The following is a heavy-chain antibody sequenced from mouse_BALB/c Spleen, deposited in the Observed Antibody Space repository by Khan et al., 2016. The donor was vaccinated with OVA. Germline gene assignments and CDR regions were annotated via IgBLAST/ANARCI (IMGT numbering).Heavy chain of an antibody. CDR3: TRHRGYYGSNHYFDY. CDR2: ISSGGSYT. Sequence: VQLKESGGDLVRPGGSLKLSCAASGFSFSSYSMSWVRQTPEKRLEWVATISSGGSYTYSPDSVKGRFTISRDNAKNTLYLQMSSLKSEDTALYYCTRHRGYYGSNHYFDYWGQGTTLTVSA. V-gene: IGHV5-6-4*01. CDR1: GFSFSSYS. J-gene: IGHJ2*01. D-gene: IGHD1-1*01.